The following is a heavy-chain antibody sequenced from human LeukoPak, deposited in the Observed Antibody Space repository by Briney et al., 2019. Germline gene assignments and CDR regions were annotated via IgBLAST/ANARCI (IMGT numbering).Heavy chain of an antibody. D-gene: IGHD5-18*01. CDR2: ISGSGGST. J-gene: IGHJ3*02. V-gene: IGHV3-23*01. CDR3: ARWIQLWPKSDAFDI. CDR1: GFTFSSYG. Sequence: GGSLRLSCAASGFTFSSYGMSWVRQAPGKGLEWVSAISGSGGSTYYADSVKGRFTISRDNSKNTLYLQMNSLRAEDTAVYYCARWIQLWPKSDAFDIWGQGTMVTVSS.